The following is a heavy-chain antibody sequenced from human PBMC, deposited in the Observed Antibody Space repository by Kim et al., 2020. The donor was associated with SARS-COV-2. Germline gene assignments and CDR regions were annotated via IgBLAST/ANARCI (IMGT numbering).Heavy chain of an antibody. CDR1: GGSISSYY. CDR2: IYYSGST. V-gene: IGHV4-59*01. CDR3: AREGYYDSSGYYIHDAFDI. Sequence: SETLSLTCTVSGGSISSYYWSWIRQPPGKGLEWIGYIYYSGSTNYNPSLKSRVTISVDTSKNQFSLKLNSVTAADTAVYYCAREGYYDSSGYYIHDAFDIWGQGTMVTVSS. J-gene: IGHJ3*02. D-gene: IGHD3-22*01.